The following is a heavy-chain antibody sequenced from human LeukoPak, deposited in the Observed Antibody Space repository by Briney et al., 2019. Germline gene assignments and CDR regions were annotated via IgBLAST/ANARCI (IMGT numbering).Heavy chain of an antibody. Sequence: GGSLRLSCAASGFTLSSYSMNWVRQAPGKGLEWVSSISSSSSYIYYADSVKGRFTISRDNAKNSLYLQMNSLRAEDTAVYYCARAYCSGGSCYSLDYWGQGTLVTVSS. V-gene: IGHV3-21*01. CDR2: ISSSSSYI. CDR3: ARAYCSGGSCYSLDY. CDR1: GFTLSSYS. J-gene: IGHJ4*02. D-gene: IGHD2-15*01.